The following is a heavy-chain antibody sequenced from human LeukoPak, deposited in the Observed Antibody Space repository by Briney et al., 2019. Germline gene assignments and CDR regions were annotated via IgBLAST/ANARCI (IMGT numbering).Heavy chain of an antibody. D-gene: IGHD1-1*01. V-gene: IGHV3-23*01. CDR2: ISTSGTKT. CDR3: ANEIRPNDY. Sequence: PGGSLRLSCAASEFDFSTHAMTWVRQAPGKGLEWVSAISTSGTKTYYADPVKGRFTISRDNSENTLYLQMYSLRAEDTVVYYCANEIRPNDYWGQGTLVTVCS. J-gene: IGHJ4*02. CDR1: EFDFSTHA.